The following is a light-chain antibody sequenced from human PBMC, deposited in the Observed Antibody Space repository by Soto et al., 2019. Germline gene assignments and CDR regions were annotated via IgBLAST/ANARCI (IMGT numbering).Light chain of an antibody. J-gene: IGLJ2*01. V-gene: IGLV2-14*03. CDR2: DVS. CDR1: SSDVGGYNY. Sequence: QSALTQPASVSGSPGQSITISCTGTSSDVGGYNYVSWYQQHPGKAPILMIYDVSNRPSGVSNRFSGSKSGNTASLTISGLQAEDEADYYCSSYTISSTLVFGGGTKLTVL. CDR3: SSYTISSTLV.